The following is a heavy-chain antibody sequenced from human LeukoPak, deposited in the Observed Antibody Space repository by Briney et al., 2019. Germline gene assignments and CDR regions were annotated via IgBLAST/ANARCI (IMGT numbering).Heavy chain of an antibody. CDR2: IYYSGST. V-gene: IGHV4-59*01. Sequence: SETLSLTCAVYGGSFSGYYWSWIRQPPGKGLEWIGYIYYSGSTNYNPSLKSRVTISVDTSKNQFSLKLSSVTAADTAVYYCARDQYSGWFDPWGQGTLVTVSS. D-gene: IGHD2-21*01. CDR1: GGSFSGYY. CDR3: ARDQYSGWFDP. J-gene: IGHJ5*02.